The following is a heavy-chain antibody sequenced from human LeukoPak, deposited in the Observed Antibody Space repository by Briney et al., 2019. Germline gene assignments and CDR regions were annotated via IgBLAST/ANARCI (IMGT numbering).Heavy chain of an antibody. V-gene: IGHV3-21*01. CDR3: AGPYGVANY. CDR1: GFTFSSYS. Sequence: GGSLRLSCAASGFTFSSYSMNRVRQAPGKGLEWVSSISSSSSYIYYADSVKGRFTISRDNAKNSLYLQINSLRAEDTAVYYCAGPYGVANYWGQGTLVTVSS. D-gene: IGHD2-15*01. J-gene: IGHJ4*02. CDR2: ISSSSSYI.